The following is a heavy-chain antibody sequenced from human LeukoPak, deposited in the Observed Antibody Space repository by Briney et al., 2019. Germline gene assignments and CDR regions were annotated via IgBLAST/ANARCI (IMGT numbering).Heavy chain of an antibody. CDR1: GFTFSSYS. Sequence: GGSLRLSCAASGFTFSSYSMNWVRQAPGKGLEWVSSISSSSSYIYYADSVKGRFTISRDNAKNSLYLQMNSLRAEETAVYYCARALPSPLYSGSYADAFDIWGQGTMVTVFS. D-gene: IGHD1-26*01. J-gene: IGHJ3*02. CDR3: ARALPSPLYSGSYADAFDI. V-gene: IGHV3-21*01. CDR2: ISSSSSYI.